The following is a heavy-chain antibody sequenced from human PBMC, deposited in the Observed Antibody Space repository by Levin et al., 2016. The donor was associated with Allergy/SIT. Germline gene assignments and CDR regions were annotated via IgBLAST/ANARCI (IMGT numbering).Heavy chain of an antibody. Sequence: GGSLRLSCAASGFTFSSYAMHWVRQAPGKGLEWVAVISYDGSNKYYADSVKGRFTISRDNSKNTLYLQMNSLRAEDTAVYYCARSPAAYFDYWGQGTLVTVSS. V-gene: IGHV3-30-3*01. CDR3: ARSPAAYFDY. J-gene: IGHJ4*02. CDR1: GFTFSSYA. CDR2: ISYDGSNK. D-gene: IGHD2-2*01.